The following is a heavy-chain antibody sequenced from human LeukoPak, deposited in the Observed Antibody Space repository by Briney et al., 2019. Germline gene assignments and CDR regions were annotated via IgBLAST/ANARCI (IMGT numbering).Heavy chain of an antibody. CDR2: LYSGSDT. V-gene: IGHV3-53*01. CDR1: GFSVSLNY. CDR3: ARVGDHFHWYLDL. Sequence: GGSLRLSCATSGFSVSLNYMNWVRQAPGKGLEWVSILYSGSDTYYADSVKGRFTISRDSSKNMLFLHMNSLRAEDTAVYCARVGDHFHWYLDLWGRGTLVTVSS. D-gene: IGHD3-3*02. J-gene: IGHJ2*01.